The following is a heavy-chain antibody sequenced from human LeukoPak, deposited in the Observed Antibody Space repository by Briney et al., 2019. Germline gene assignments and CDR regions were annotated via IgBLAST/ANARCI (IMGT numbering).Heavy chain of an antibody. V-gene: IGHV1-2*06. CDR1: GYTFTGYC. CDR3: ARDHYDSSGYSMGY. CDR2: INPNSGGT. J-gene: IGHJ4*02. D-gene: IGHD3-22*01. Sequence: ASVKASCKASGYTFTGYCMHWVRQAPGQGLEWMGRINPNSGGTNYAQKFQGRVTMTRDTSISTAYMELSRLRSDDTAVYYCARDHYDSSGYSMGYWGQGTLATVSS.